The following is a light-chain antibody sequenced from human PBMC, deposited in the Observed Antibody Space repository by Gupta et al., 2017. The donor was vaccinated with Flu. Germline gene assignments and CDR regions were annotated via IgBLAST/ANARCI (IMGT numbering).Light chain of an antibody. V-gene: IGLV2-23*02. CDR1: SSDVGSYNL. J-gene: IGLJ3*02. CDR2: EVR. Sequence: GSPGQSITISCTGTSSDVGSYNLVSWYHQLPGKAPKLMIYEVRKRPSGVSNRFSGSKSGNTASLTISGLQAEDEAYYYCCSYTGGSRWVFGGGTKLTVL. CDR3: CSYTGGSRWV.